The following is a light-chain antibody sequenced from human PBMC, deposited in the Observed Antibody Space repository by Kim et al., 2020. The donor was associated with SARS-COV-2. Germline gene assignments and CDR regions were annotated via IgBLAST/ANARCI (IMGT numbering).Light chain of an antibody. CDR2: GRN. V-gene: IGLV3-19*01. Sequence: SSELTQDPAVSVALGKTVRITCQGDSLRSYYATWYQQKPRQAPVLVIYGRNNRTSGIPDRFSGSASGNTASLTISGAQAEDEAEFYCQSRDSGGNVVFGGGTQLTVL. J-gene: IGLJ2*01. CDR3: QSRDSGGNVV. CDR1: SLRSYY.